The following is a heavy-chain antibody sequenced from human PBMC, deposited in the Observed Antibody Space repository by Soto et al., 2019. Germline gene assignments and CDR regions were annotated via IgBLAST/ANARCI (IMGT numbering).Heavy chain of an antibody. V-gene: IGHV4-39*01. J-gene: IGHJ4*02. D-gene: IGHD2-15*01. CDR2: MLYSGLT. CDR3: AKVVVGATSHSDFDS. Sequence: SETLSLTSSVSGCSVIISDYYWAWIRQPPGKGLEWIGSMLYSGLTYYNPPLKSRLTISVDTSKNQFSLKLTSVTAADTAVYYCAKVVVGATSHSDFDSWGQGTLVTVSS. CDR1: GCSVIISDYY.